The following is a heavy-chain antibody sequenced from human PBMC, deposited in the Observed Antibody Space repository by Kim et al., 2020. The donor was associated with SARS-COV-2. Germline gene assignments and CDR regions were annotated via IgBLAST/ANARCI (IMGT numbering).Heavy chain of an antibody. CDR1: GYSFSNYG. D-gene: IGHD3-22*01. CDR3: APYYDSNSYRGQWD. Sequence: ASGKVSCKASGYSFSNYGLVWARQAPGQGLEWIGWISSNSGHTKYAQNVQGRVTLTTDTSTNTGYMELSSLRSDDTAVYYCAPYYDSNSYRGQWDWGQGTPVTVSS. CDR2: ISSNSGHT. V-gene: IGHV1-18*01. J-gene: IGHJ4*01.